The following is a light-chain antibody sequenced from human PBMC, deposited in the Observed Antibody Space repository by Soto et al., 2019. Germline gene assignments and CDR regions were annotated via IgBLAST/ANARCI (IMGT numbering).Light chain of an antibody. CDR2: NAS. CDR1: QSVSSNH. V-gene: IGKV3-20*01. Sequence: ESVLTQSPGTLSLSPGERATLSCRASQSVSSNHLAWYQQKPGRAPRLLIYNASNRATGIPDRFSGSGSGTDFTLTISRLEPEDSAVYYCQQYGSSPTCTFGQGTKVDIK. CDR3: QQYGSSPTCT. J-gene: IGKJ1*01.